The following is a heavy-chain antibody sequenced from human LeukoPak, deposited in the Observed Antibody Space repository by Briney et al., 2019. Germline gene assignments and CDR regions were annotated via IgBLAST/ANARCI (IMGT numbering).Heavy chain of an antibody. CDR1: GFTFSSYG. Sequence: PGGSLRRSCAASGFTFSSYGMHWVRQAPGKGLEWVAIISYDGSNKYYADSVKGRSTISRDNSKNTLYLQMNSLRAEDTAVYYCAKDNEDYWGQGTLVTVSS. J-gene: IGHJ4*02. CDR3: AKDNEDY. D-gene: IGHD2-8*01. V-gene: IGHV3-30*18. CDR2: ISYDGSNK.